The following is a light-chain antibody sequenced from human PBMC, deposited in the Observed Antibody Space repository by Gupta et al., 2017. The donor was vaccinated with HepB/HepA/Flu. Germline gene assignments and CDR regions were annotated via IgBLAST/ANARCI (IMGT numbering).Light chain of an antibody. Sequence: HWYQQKAGQAPVMVVRDDRDRPSGIPERFSGSNSGSTATLTISRVEAGDEADYYCQVWDGSSDHYVFGTGTKVTVL. J-gene: IGLJ1*01. V-gene: IGLV3-21*02. CDR3: QVWDGSSDHYV. CDR2: DDR.